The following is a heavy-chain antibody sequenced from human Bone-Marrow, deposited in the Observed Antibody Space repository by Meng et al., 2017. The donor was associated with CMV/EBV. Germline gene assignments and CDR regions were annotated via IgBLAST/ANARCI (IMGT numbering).Heavy chain of an antibody. V-gene: IGHV1-18*01. CDR1: GYTFITYG. J-gene: IGHJ5*02. CDR3: ARDNIAARPGWFDP. Sequence: KVYGYTFITYGINWVRQAPGQGLEWMGWISAYNGNTNYAQKFQGRVTMTTDTSTSTAYMELRSLRCDDTAVYYCARDNIAARPGWFDPWGQGTLVTVSS. D-gene: IGHD6-6*01. CDR2: ISAYNGNT.